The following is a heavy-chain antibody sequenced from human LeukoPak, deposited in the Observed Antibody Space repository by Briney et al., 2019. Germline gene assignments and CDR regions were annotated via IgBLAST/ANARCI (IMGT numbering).Heavy chain of an antibody. CDR1: GYSLTTYW. CDR3: ARSRWRGVSDAFEV. V-gene: IGHV5-51*01. CDR2: IYPGDSDT. D-gene: IGHD3-10*01. J-gene: IGHJ3*01. Sequence: GESLKISCQISGYSLTTYWIGWVRHMPGKGLEWMGIIYPGDSDTRYSASFQGQGTISADKYISTAYLQWSSLKSSDTAMYYCARSRWRGVSDAFEVWGEGTMVSVSS.